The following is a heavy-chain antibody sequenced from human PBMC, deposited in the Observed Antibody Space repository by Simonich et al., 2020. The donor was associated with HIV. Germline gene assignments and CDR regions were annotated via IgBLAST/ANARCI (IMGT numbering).Heavy chain of an antibody. D-gene: IGHD5-18*01. CDR3: ARLDYNYVLDN. CDR1: GGSFSGYF. CDR2: IIHSGST. J-gene: IGHJ4*02. Sequence: QVQLQQWGAGLLKPSETLSLTCAVYGGSFSGYFWTWIRQPPGKGLEWIGEIIHSGSTNYTPSLKSRVTISVDTSKNQFSLKLSSVTAADTAVYYCARLDYNYVLDNWGQGTLVTVSS. V-gene: IGHV4-34*12.